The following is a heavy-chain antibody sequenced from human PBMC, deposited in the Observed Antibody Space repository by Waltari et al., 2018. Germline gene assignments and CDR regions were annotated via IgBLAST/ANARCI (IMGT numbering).Heavy chain of an antibody. CDR1: GGSIRSGSYY. V-gene: IGHV4-61*02. CDR3: ARDWGITFGGVIGN. D-gene: IGHD3-16*02. Sequence: QVQLQESGPGLVKPSQTLSLTCTVSGGSIRSGSYYWRWIRQPAGKGLEWIGRIYTSGSTNYNPSINSRVTRSVDTSKNQFSRKLSSVTAADTAVYYCARDWGITFGGVIGNWGQGTLVTVSS. J-gene: IGHJ4*02. CDR2: IYTSGST.